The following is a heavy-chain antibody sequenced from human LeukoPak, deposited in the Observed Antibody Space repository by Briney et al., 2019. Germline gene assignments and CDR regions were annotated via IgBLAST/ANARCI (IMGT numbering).Heavy chain of an antibody. Sequence: GESLKISCKGSGYSFTSYWIGWVRQMPGKGLEWMGIIYPGDSDTRYSPSFQGQVTISADKSLSNAYLQWSSLKASDTAMYYCARRWSSGSFGASHYYFDYWGQGTLVTVSS. CDR1: GYSFTSYW. D-gene: IGHD3-10*01. CDR2: IYPGDSDT. CDR3: ARRWSSGSFGASHYYFDY. V-gene: IGHV5-51*01. J-gene: IGHJ4*02.